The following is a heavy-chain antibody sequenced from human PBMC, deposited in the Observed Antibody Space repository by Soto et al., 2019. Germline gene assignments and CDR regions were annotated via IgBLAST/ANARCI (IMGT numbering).Heavy chain of an antibody. CDR3: ARDCSGGSCYPGMDV. D-gene: IGHD2-15*01. Sequence: EVQLVESGGGLVKPGGSLRLSCAASGFNCNSYTINWVRQAPGKRLEWLSSISSSGYIFSTDSVRGRFTISRDNAKNSVYLQINSLRAEDTAVYFCARDCSGGSCYPGMDVWGQGTTFTVSS. CDR1: GFNCNSYT. V-gene: IGHV3-21*01. CDR2: ISSSGYI. J-gene: IGHJ6*02.